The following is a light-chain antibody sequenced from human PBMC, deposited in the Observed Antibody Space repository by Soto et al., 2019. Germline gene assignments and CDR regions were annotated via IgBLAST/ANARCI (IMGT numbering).Light chain of an antibody. V-gene: IGKV3D-15*01. J-gene: IGKJ5*01. CDR2: AAS. CDR1: ETVRSN. Sequence: RVMTQSPDTLSVSPGERATLSCRASETVRSNLAWYQQKPGQAPRLLIYAASTRATGIPARFIGNGSGTEFTLTISSLQSEDFAVYYCQQRNIWPPVTFGQGTRLEIK. CDR3: QQRNIWPPVT.